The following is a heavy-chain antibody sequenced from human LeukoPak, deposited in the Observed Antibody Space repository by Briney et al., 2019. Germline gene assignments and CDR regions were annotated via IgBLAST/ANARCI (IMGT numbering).Heavy chain of an antibody. CDR3: AKSGSCSGGSCYSRSSAWFDP. CDR1: GFTFSSYG. D-gene: IGHD2-15*01. J-gene: IGHJ5*02. V-gene: IGHV3-30*18. CDR2: ISYDGSNK. Sequence: GGSLRLSCAASGFTFSSYGMHWVRQAPGKGLEWVAVISYDGSNKYYADSVKGRFTISRDNSKNTLYLQMNSLSAEDTAVYYCAKSGSCSGGSCYSRSSAWFDPWGQGTLVTVSS.